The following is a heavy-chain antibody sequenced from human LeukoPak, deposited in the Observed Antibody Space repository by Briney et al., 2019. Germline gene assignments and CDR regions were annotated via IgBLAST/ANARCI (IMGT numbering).Heavy chain of an antibody. V-gene: IGHV1-69*05. J-gene: IGHJ6*03. CDR2: IIPIFCTA. CDR1: GGTFNSYA. CDR3: ATHISTSYYFMDV. Sequence: AVTVSSKDSGGTFNSYAISWVRQAPGKGVEWMGAIIPIFCTANYAQKFHGRVTITTDASTSTAYMELSSLTSEDTAVYYCATHISTSYYFMDVWGKGTTVTVSS. D-gene: IGHD6-13*01.